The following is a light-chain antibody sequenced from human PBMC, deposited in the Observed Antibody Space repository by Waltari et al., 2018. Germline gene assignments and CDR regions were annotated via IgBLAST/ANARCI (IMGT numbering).Light chain of an antibody. CDR3: QQYYDYPIN. Sequence: DLQMTQSPSTVSPSLGDRVTITCRASQNLNTYWSLYQQNRRAVPNLLIYEASTLERGVPSRFSGSGSGTHFTLTISGLQPDDFATYYCQQYYDYPINFGQGTRL. V-gene: IGKV1-5*01. CDR1: QNLNTY. J-gene: IGKJ5*01. CDR2: EAS.